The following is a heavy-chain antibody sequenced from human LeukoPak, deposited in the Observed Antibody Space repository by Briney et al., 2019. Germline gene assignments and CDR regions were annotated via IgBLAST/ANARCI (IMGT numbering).Heavy chain of an antibody. CDR1: GFTFSRYE. CDR3: AKVRFPGYSSGWSPCDFDY. Sequence: GGSLRLSCAASGFTFSRYEMNWVRQAPGKGLEWVSYISGSGTTIYYADSVKGRFTMSRDNAKNSVYLQMGSLRAEDTAVYYCAKVRFPGYSSGWSPCDFDYWGQGTLVTVSS. V-gene: IGHV3-48*03. D-gene: IGHD6-19*01. J-gene: IGHJ4*02. CDR2: ISGSGTTI.